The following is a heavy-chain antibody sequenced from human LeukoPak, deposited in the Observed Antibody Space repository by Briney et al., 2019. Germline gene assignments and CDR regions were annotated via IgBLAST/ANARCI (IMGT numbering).Heavy chain of an antibody. CDR2: INHSGST. Sequence: SETLSLTCAVYGGSFSGYYWGWIRQPPGKGLEWIGEINHSGSTNYNPSLKGRVTISVDTSKNQFSLKLSSVTAADTAVYYCARGRYSSGWLHWGQGTLVTVSS. J-gene: IGHJ4*02. CDR1: GGSFSGYY. CDR3: ARGRYSSGWLH. D-gene: IGHD6-19*01. V-gene: IGHV4-34*01.